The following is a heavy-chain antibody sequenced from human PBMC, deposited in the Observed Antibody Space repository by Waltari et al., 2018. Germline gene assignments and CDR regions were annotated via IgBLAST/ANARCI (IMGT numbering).Heavy chain of an antibody. D-gene: IGHD5-12*01. CDR1: GYSLTSHY. CDR2: INPTGGST. CDR3: ARGNLRAGYDPYFDY. V-gene: IGHV1-46*01. Sequence: QVQLVQSGAEMKKPGASVKVSCRASGYSLTSHYMHWVRLAPGQGLQWMGIINPTGGSTSYAETFQGIVTVTSDTSTSTVYMELSSLNIDDTAVYYCARGNLRAGYDPYFDYWGQGTQVTVSS. J-gene: IGHJ4*02.